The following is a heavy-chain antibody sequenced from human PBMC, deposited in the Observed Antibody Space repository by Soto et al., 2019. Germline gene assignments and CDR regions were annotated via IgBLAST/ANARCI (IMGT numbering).Heavy chain of an antibody. V-gene: IGHV4-59*01. D-gene: IGHD3-9*01. Sequence: PSETLSLTCTVSGGSISSYYWSWIRQPPGKGLEWIGYIYYSGSTNYNPSLNSRVTISVDTSKNQFSLKLSSVTAADTAVYYCAREVQGYYDILTGYYQYYFDYWGQGTLVTVSS. CDR1: GGSISSYY. J-gene: IGHJ4*02. CDR2: IYYSGST. CDR3: AREVQGYYDILTGYYQYYFDY.